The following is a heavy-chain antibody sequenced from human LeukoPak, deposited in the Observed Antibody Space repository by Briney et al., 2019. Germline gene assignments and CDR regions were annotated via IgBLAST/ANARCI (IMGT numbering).Heavy chain of an antibody. D-gene: IGHD3-10*02. V-gene: IGHV3-30*02. CDR3: AKMLGESNSSLADYYYFYMDV. CDR2: IRYDGTTK. J-gene: IGHJ6*03. CDR1: GFTFISYG. Sequence: PGGSLRLSCAASGFTFISYGMHWVRQAPGKGLEWVAFIRYDGTTKYYEDSLRGRFTISRDNSKNTLFLQMNGLRAEDTAVYYCAKMLGESNSSLADYYYFYMDVWGKGTTVTVSS.